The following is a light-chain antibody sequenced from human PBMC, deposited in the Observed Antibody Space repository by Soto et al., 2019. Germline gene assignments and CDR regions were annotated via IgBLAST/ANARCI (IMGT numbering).Light chain of an antibody. CDR1: SSDVGGYNS. Sequence: QSVLTQPAYVSGSPGQSITISCTGSSSDVGGYNSVSWYQQHPGQAPQLLIYDVSFRPSGISSRFSGSKSGSTASLTISGLQADDEADYYCSSYASSGTRVFGGGTQLTVL. V-gene: IGLV2-14*03. CDR3: SSYASSGTRV. CDR2: DVS. J-gene: IGLJ2*01.